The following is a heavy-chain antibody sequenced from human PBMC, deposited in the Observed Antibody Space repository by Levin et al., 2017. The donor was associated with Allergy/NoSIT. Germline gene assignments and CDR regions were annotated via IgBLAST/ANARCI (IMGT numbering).Heavy chain of an antibody. J-gene: IGHJ6*02. CDR3: ARDECAWFGECYGPDV. CDR2: IPHSGSA. CDR1: GDSISRGSYY. Sequence: PSETLSLTCTVSGDSISRGSYYWTWIRQLPGKGLEWIGFIPHSGSASYNPSLRSRLTLSLDTSKNQFSLKLASVTVADTAFYYCARDECAWFGECYGPDVWGQGTTVIVSS. D-gene: IGHD3-10*01. V-gene: IGHV4-31*03.